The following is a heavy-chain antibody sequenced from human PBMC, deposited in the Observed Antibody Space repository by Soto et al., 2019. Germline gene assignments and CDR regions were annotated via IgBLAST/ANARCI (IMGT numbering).Heavy chain of an antibody. V-gene: IGHV3-23*01. CDR1: GFTFSSYA. D-gene: IGHD6-19*01. CDR2: ISGSGGST. CDR3: AREVGWSLGRDY. J-gene: IGHJ4*02. Sequence: GGSLRLSCAASGFTFSSYAMSWVRQAPGKGLEWVSAISGSGGSTYYADSVKGRFTISRDNSTNTLYLQMNSLRAEDTAVYYCAREVGWSLGRDYGGQGTLVTVSS.